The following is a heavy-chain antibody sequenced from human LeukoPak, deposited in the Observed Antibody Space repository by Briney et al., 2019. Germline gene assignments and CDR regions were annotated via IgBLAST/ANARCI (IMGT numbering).Heavy chain of an antibody. CDR1: GGSIYSYC. V-gene: IGHV4-59*01. CDR3: ARGGSYYGY. J-gene: IGHJ4*02. CDR2: MSYSGST. D-gene: IGHD1-26*01. Sequence: PSETLSLTCTVSGGSIYSYCWSWIRQPPGKGLEWIGYMSYSGSTNYNSSLKSRVTISLDTSKNQFSLKVSSVTAADTAVYYCARGGSYYGYWGQGTLVTVSS.